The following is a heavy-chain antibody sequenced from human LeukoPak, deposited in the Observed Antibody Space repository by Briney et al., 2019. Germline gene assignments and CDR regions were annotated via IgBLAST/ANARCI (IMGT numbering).Heavy chain of an antibody. CDR1: GGTFSSYG. J-gene: IGHJ4*02. CDR3: ARKAVGSYHLTDY. V-gene: IGHV1-18*01. D-gene: IGHD1-26*01. CDR2: ISAYNGNT. Sequence: ASVKVSCKASGGTFSSYGISWVRQAPGQGLGWMGWISAYNGNTNYAQKLQGRVTMTTDTSTSTAYMELRSLISDDTAVYYCARKAVGSYHLTDYWGQGTLVTVSS.